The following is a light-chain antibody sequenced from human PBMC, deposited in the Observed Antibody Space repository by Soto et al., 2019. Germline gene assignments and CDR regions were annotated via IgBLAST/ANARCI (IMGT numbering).Light chain of an antibody. V-gene: IGKV1-12*01. CDR2: ATS. Sequence: DIHMTQSPSSVSASVGERVTITCRASQGMSSWLAGYQQKPGNAPTLLIYATSSLQSGVPARFSGSGSGTDFTLTISSLQPEDFATYYCHQANSVPITFGQGTRLEIQ. CDR1: QGMSSW. CDR3: HQANSVPIT. J-gene: IGKJ5*01.